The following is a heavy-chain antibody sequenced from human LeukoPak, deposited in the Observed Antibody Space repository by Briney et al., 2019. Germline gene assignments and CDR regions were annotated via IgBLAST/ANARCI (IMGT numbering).Heavy chain of an antibody. V-gene: IGHV3-66*01. Sequence: GGSLRLSCAASGFTVSSNYMSWVRQAPGKGLEWVSVIYSGGSTYYADSVKGRFTISRDNSKNTLYLQMNSLRAEDTAVYYCARVEGTMWVDYWGQGTLVTVSS. J-gene: IGHJ4*02. CDR1: GFTVSSNY. CDR2: IYSGGST. CDR3: ARVEGTMWVDY. D-gene: IGHD3-3*01.